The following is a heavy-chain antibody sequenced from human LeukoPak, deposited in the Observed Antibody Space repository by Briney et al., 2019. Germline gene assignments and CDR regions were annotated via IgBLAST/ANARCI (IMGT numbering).Heavy chain of an antibody. CDR3: AREPYSTSSDRHGRTFDY. D-gene: IGHD6-6*01. J-gene: IGHJ4*02. CDR1: GYTFTDHY. CDR2: INSNSEGE. V-gene: IGHV1-2*06. Sequence: ASVPVSFKASGYTFTDHYIHWVRQAPGQGPEWMGQINSNSEGEKYAQKFQGRITVLRDTSINTIYVELTSLTSDDTAVYYCAREPYSTSSDRHGRTFDYWGQGTLVTISS.